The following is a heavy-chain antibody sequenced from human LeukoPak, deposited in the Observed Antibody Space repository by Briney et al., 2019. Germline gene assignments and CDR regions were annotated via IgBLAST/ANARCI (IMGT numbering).Heavy chain of an antibody. CDR2: IYHSGST. J-gene: IGHJ4*02. CDR1: GGSISSGGYS. Sequence: SETLSLTCAVSGGSISSGGYSWSWIRQPPGKGLEWIGYIYHSGSTYYNPSLKSRVTISVDTSKNQFPLKLSSVTAADTAVYFCARVSVRRSRPFDYWGQGTLVTVSS. V-gene: IGHV4-30-2*01. CDR3: ARVSVRRSRPFDY. D-gene: IGHD3-10*01.